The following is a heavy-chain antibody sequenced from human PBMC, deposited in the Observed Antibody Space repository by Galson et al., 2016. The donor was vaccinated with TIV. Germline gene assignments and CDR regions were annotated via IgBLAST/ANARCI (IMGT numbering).Heavy chain of an antibody. CDR3: ASLGDSSGSHLTDAFDI. CDR1: GYRFTTNW. J-gene: IGHJ3*02. D-gene: IGHD3-22*01. V-gene: IGHV5-51*03. CDR2: IFPGDSET. Sequence: QSGAEVKKPGGSLKISCKTSGYRFTTNWIAWVRQVPGKGLEWMGIIFPGDSETRYSPSFQGQVTISVDKSFSTAYLQWSYLKTSDSAMYSCASLGDSSGSHLTDAFDIWGQGTLITVSS.